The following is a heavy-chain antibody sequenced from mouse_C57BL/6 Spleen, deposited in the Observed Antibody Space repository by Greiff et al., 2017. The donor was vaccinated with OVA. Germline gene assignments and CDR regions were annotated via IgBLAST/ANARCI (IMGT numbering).Heavy chain of an antibody. CDR2: IYPGDGET. CDR1: GYAFSSSW. J-gene: IGHJ2*01. Sequence: QVQLKQSGPELVKPGASVKISCKASGYAFSSSWMNWVKQRPGKGLEWIGRIYPGDGETNSNGKFKGKATLTADKSSSTAYMQLSSLTSEDSAVYFCAIETDYFDYWGQGTTLTVSS. V-gene: IGHV1-82*01. D-gene: IGHD4-1*01. CDR3: AIETDYFDY.